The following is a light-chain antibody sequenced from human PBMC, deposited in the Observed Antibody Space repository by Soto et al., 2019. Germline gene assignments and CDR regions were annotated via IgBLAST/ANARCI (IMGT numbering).Light chain of an antibody. CDR3: QLRNSWPPVFT. V-gene: IGKV3-11*01. CDR1: QSVSNH. J-gene: IGKJ3*01. Sequence: EIVLTQSPATLSLSPGERATLSCRASQSVSNHLAWYQQKPGQAPRLLIYDASKRATGSPARFSGSGSGTDFTLTISCLEPEDFAVYYCQLRNSWPPVFTFGPGTKVDIK. CDR2: DAS.